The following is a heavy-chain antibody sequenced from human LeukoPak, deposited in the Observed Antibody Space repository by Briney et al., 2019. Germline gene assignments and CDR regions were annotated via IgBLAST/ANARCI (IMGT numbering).Heavy chain of an antibody. CDR1: GGSFNSYA. V-gene: IGHV1-69*05. D-gene: IGHD3-10*01. CDR3: ARAGSAGLFDY. J-gene: IGHJ4*02. CDR2: TIPIFGTA. Sequence: SVKVSCKASGGSFNSYALSWARQAPGQGLEWMGRTIPIFGTAYYAQKFQGRVTITTDESTSTAYMELSSLRSEDTAVYYCARAGSAGLFDYWGQGTLVTVSS.